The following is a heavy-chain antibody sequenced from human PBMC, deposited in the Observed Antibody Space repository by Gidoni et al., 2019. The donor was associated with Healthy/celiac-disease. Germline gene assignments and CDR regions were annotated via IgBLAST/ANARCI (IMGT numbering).Heavy chain of an antibody. J-gene: IGHJ4*02. D-gene: IGHD3-22*01. CDR3: AKTFTYYYDSSGYASFDY. CDR2: ISGSGGST. Sequence: EVQLLESGGGLVQPGGSLILSCAASGFTFSSYAMSWVRQAPGKGLEWVSAISGSGGSTYYADSVKGRFTISRDNSKNTLYLQMNSLRAEDTAVYYCAKTFTYYYDSSGYASFDYWGQGTLVTVSS. V-gene: IGHV3-23*01. CDR1: GFTFSSYA.